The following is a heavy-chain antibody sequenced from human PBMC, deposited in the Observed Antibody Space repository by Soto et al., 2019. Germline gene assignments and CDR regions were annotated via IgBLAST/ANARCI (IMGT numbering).Heavy chain of an antibody. CDR2: IYYSGST. D-gene: IGHD5-12*01. V-gene: IGHV4-31*03. CDR3: ARGRGIVATINCSLLSDY. Sequence: QVQLQESGPGLVKPSQTLSLSCTVSGGSISSGGYYWSWIRQHPGKGLEWIGYIYYSGSTYYNPSLKSRVTISVDTSKNQFSLKLSSVTAADTAVYYCARGRGIVATINCSLLSDYWGQGTLVTVSS. CDR1: GGSISSGGYY. J-gene: IGHJ4*02.